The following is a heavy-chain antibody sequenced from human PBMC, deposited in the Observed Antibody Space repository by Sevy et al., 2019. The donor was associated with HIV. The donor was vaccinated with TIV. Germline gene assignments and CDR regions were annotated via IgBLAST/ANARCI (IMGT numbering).Heavy chain of an antibody. D-gene: IGHD6-13*01. V-gene: IGHV1-69*06. J-gene: IGHJ6*03. Sequence: ASVKVSCKASGGTFSSYAISWVRQAPGQGLEWMGGIIPIFGTANYAQKFQGRVTITAAKSTRTASRELGSLGSEDTAVYYCAVSIAAAGDSYYYYYMDVWGKGTTVTVSS. CDR2: IIPIFGTA. CDR1: GGTFSSYA. CDR3: AVSIAAAGDSYYYYYMDV.